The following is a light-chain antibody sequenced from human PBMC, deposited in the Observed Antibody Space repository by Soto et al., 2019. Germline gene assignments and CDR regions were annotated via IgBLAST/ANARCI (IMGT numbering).Light chain of an antibody. CDR1: SSDIGGYRY. CDR3: SSYSSSSTYVV. J-gene: IGLJ2*01. CDR2: EIS. V-gene: IGLV2-14*01. Sequence: QSALTQPASVSGSPGQSITISCTGTSSDIGGYRYVSWYQQHPGKAPKLMISEISNRPSGVPNRFSGSKSGNTASLTISGLQAEDEGDYYCSSYSSSSTYVVFGGGTQLTVL.